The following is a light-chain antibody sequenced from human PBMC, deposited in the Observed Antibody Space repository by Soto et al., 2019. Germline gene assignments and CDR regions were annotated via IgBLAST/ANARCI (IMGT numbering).Light chain of an antibody. CDR2: KAS. V-gene: IGKV1-5*03. Sequence: DIQMTQSPSTLSASVGDRVTITCRASQSISSWLAWYQQKPGKAPKLLIYKASSLESGVPSRFSGSGSGTEFPLTISSLQPDDFATYYCQQYNSYSEEFGQGTKV. CDR1: QSISSW. J-gene: IGKJ1*01. CDR3: QQYNSYSEE.